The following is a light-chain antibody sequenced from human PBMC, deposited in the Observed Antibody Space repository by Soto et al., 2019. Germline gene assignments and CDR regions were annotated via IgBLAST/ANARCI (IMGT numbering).Light chain of an antibody. CDR1: QSVSSY. J-gene: IGKJ5*01. Sequence: EIVWTQSPATPALSPGGRATRSCSVSQSVSSYLAWYQQKPGQAPRLLIYDASNRATGIPARFSGSGSGTDFTLTISSLEPEDFAVYYCQQRSNWPPITFGQGTRLEI. V-gene: IGKV3-11*01. CDR2: DAS. CDR3: QQRSNWPPIT.